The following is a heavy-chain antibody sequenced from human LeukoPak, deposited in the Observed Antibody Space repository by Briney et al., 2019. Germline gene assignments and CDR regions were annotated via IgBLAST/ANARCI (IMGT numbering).Heavy chain of an antibody. Sequence: SETLSLTCTVSGGSIRSYYWSWIRQPPGKGLEWIGYIYYSGSTNYNPSLKSRVTISVDTSKNQFSLKPTSVTAADTAVYFCARGAAGYSYGWGQGTLVTVSS. V-gene: IGHV4-59*01. CDR3: ARGAAGYSYG. CDR2: IYYSGST. CDR1: GGSIRSYY. D-gene: IGHD5-18*01. J-gene: IGHJ4*02.